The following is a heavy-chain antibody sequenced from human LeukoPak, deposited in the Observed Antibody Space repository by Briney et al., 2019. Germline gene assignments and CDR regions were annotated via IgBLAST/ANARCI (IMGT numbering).Heavy chain of an antibody. CDR2: IIPIFGTA. CDR3: AHGSPYYYDSSGYPVSSGDY. CDR1: VGTFINYA. D-gene: IGHD3-22*01. J-gene: IGHJ4*02. Sequence: SVSVSFKHSVGTFINYAISWVRQAPGQRRAWMGRIIPIFGTASYAQKCQGRVTMTADKSTSTADMELSSLRAEDTAVYYCAHGSPYYYDSSGYPVSSGDYWGQGTLVTVSS. V-gene: IGHV1-69*06.